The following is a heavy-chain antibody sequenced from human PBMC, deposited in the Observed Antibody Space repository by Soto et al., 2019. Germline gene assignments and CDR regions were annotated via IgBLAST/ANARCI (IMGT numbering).Heavy chain of an antibody. D-gene: IGHD6-13*01. V-gene: IGHV4-39*01. CDR2: IYYSGST. J-gene: IGHJ5*02. Sequence: QLQLQESGPGLVKPSETLSLTCTVSGGSISSSSFHWGWIRQPPGKGLEWIGSIYYSGSTYYSPSLKXRXTXXVDTSKNPFSLKLSSVTAADTAVYYCARRERAAGTDWWFDPWGQGTLVTVSS. CDR3: ARRERAAGTDWWFDP. CDR1: GGSISSSSFH.